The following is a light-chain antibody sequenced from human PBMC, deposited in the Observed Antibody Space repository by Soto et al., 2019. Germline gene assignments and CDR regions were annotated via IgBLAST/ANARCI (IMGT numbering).Light chain of an antibody. J-gene: IGKJ3*01. Sequence: VMTDSPATLSVSPGDTASLSCRASQSVSSSLAWYQQKPGQPPRLLIYGSSTRATGVPARFSGSGSGTEFTLTISSLQSEDFAVYFCQQYNNWPPVTFGPGTKVDI. CDR3: QQYNNWPPVT. CDR2: GSS. V-gene: IGKV3-15*01. CDR1: QSVSSS.